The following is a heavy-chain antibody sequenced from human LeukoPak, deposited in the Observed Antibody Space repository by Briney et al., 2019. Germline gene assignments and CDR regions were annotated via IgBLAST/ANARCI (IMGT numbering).Heavy chain of an antibody. V-gene: IGHV6-1*01. Sequence: SQTLSLTCAISGDSVSSNSAGWNWIRQSPSRGLEWLGRTYYRSKWYNDFAPSVRNRITINSDTSKNQFSLKLSSVTAADTAVYYCARGVVIAPQTFDYWGQGTLVTVSS. CDR2: TYYRSKWYN. J-gene: IGHJ4*02. CDR3: ARGVVIAPQTFDY. CDR1: GDSVSSNSAG. D-gene: IGHD2-21*01.